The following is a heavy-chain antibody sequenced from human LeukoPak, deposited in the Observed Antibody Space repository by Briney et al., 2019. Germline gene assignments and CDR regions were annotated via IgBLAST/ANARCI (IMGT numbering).Heavy chain of an antibody. J-gene: IGHJ3*02. CDR1: GFTFTSSA. CDR2: IVVGSANT. Sequence: SVKVSCKASGFTFTSSALQWVRQARGQRLEWIGWIVVGSANTNHAQKFQERFTISRDMSTSAAYLELSSLRSEDTAVYYCAAGSGAHGAFEIWGQGTMVIVSS. V-gene: IGHV1-58*01. CDR3: AAGSGAHGAFEI.